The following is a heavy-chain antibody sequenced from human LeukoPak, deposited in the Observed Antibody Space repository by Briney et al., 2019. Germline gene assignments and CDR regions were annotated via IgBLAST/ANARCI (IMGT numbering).Heavy chain of an antibody. Sequence: SETLSLTCTVSGGSISSYYWSWIRQPPGKGLECIGYIYYSGSTNYNPSLKSRVTISLDTSKNQFSLKLTSVTAADTAVYYCATLPGGVTTPNPSWGQGTLVTVSS. CDR3: ATLPGGVTTPNPS. J-gene: IGHJ5*02. CDR2: IYYSGST. CDR1: GGSISSYY. V-gene: IGHV4-59*08. D-gene: IGHD4-17*01.